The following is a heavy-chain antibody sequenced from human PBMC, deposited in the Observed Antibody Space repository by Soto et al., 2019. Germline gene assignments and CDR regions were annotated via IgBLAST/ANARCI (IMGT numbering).Heavy chain of an antibody. Sequence: ASVKVSCKASGGTFSSYTISWVRQAPGQGLEWMGRIIPILGIANYAQKFQGRVTITADKSTSTAYMELSSLRSEDTAVYYCARSILTGPYYYYMDVWGKGTTVTVSS. J-gene: IGHJ6*03. V-gene: IGHV1-69*02. CDR1: GGTFSSYT. CDR2: IIPILGIA. CDR3: ARSILTGPYYYYMDV. D-gene: IGHD3-9*01.